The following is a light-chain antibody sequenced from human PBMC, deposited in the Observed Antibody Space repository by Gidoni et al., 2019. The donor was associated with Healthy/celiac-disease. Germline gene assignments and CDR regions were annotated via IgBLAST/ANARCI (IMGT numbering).Light chain of an antibody. Sequence: APLVSPPGRSALPSRSGRQSGSSNAGWHQQPPEQAPRLLIYGATTSATGIPARFSGSGSGKEFTLTISILQYEDVVVYYCQQYNNWPPITFGQGTRLEIK. CDR1: QSGSSN. CDR2: GAT. CDR3: QQYNNWPPIT. J-gene: IGKJ5*01. V-gene: IGKV3-15*01.